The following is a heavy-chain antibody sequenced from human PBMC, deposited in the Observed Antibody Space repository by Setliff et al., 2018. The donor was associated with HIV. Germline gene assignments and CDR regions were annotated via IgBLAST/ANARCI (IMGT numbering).Heavy chain of an antibody. CDR3: ARGGFNHAFDI. J-gene: IGHJ3*02. CDR2: ISSSGFPI. D-gene: IGHD2-15*01. V-gene: IGHV3-48*01. CDR1: GFTFSNFA. Sequence: GGSLRLSCTASGFTFSNFAITWVRQAPGKGLEWVAQISSSGFPIYYADSVRGRFTASRDNGKNSLFLQMGSLSADDTAVYYCARGGFNHAFDIWGQGTMVTV.